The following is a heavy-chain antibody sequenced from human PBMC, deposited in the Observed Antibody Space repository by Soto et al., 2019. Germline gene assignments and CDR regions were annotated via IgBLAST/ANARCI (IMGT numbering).Heavy chain of an antibody. CDR2: ISESGDNT. V-gene: IGHV3-23*01. J-gene: IGHJ5*02. D-gene: IGHD5-18*01. CDR3: AKGGYTYGLDP. CDR1: GFSFSSSA. Sequence: GGSLRLSCAASGFSFSSSAMSWVRQAPGKGLEWVSAISESGDNTFYADSVKGRFTISRENSNNALYLQMDTLRAEDTALYFCAKGGYTYGLDPWGQGTLVTVSS.